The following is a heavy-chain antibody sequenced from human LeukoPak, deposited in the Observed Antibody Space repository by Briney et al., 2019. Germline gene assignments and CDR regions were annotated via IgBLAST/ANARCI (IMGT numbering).Heavy chain of an antibody. Sequence: PGGSLRLSCAASGFTFSSYAMSWVRQAPGEGLERVSTIGSTGSNTYYTDSVKGRFTISRDNSKNTLYLQINGLRADDTAVYYCAKSMSTVTTSPFWGQGTLVTVSS. CDR2: IGSTGSNT. J-gene: IGHJ4*02. CDR3: AKSMSTVTTSPF. CDR1: GFTFSSYA. D-gene: IGHD4-17*01. V-gene: IGHV3-23*05.